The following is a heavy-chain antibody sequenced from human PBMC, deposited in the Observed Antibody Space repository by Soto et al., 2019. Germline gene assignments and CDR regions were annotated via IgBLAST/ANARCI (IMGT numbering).Heavy chain of an antibody. V-gene: IGHV1-69*06. CDR3: ARVKVRIAEAGTDWYFDF. Sequence: QVQLVQSGAEVKKPGSSVKVSCKAAGCTFSSYAISWVRQAPGQGLEWMGGTIPISGTANYAQKFQGRVTITAAKSTSTAYMELSSLGSEATAVDYWARVKVRIAEAGTDWYFDFWGRGSVVAVCS. CDR1: GCTFSSYA. J-gene: IGHJ2*01. CDR2: TIPISGTA. D-gene: IGHD6-19*01.